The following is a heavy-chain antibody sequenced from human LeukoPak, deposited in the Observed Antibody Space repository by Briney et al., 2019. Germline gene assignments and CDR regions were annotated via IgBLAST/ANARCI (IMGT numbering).Heavy chain of an antibody. D-gene: IGHD3-22*01. Sequence: SETLSLTCAVYGGSFSGYYWSWIRQPPGKGLEWIGEINHSGSTNYNPSLKSRVTMSVDTSKNQFALKLSAVTAADTAVYFCARLKFYDSTGYSPGHYMDVWGKGITVTVSS. CDR3: ARLKFYDSTGYSPGHYMDV. CDR2: INHSGST. CDR1: GGSFSGYY. J-gene: IGHJ6*03. V-gene: IGHV4-34*01.